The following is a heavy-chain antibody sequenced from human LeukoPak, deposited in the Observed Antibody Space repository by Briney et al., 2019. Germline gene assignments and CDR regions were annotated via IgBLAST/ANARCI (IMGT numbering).Heavy chain of an antibody. V-gene: IGHV4-39*01. CDR2: IYYSGST. CDR3: ARRGRLGQQLNWFDP. J-gene: IGHJ5*02. Sequence: SQTLSLTCTVSGGSLSSSSYYWGWIRQPPGKGLEWIGSIYYSGSTYYNPSLKSRVTISVDTSKNQFSLKLSSVTAADTAVYYCARRGRLGQQLNWFDPWGQGTLVTVSS. CDR1: GGSLSSSSYY. D-gene: IGHD6-13*01.